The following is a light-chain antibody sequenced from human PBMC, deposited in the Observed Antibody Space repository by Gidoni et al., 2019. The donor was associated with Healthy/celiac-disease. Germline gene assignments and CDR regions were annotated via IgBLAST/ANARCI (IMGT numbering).Light chain of an antibody. CDR1: QSVSSN. V-gene: IGKV3-15*01. CDR3: QQYNNCPFP. Sequence: EIGMTQYPATLPFSLGERATLSCRASQSVSSNLAWYQQKPGQAPSLLIYGASTRATGIPARFSGSGSGTEFTLTISSLQSEDFAVYYCQQYNNCPFPFGPGTKVDIK. CDR2: GAS. J-gene: IGKJ3*01.